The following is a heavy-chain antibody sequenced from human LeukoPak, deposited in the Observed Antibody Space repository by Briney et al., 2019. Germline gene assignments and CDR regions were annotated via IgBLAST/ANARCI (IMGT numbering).Heavy chain of an antibody. V-gene: IGHV4-59*12. J-gene: IGHJ4*02. CDR1: GGSISSYY. CDR3: ARGPLTGYYDFDY. Sequence: PSETLSLTCTVSGGSISSYYWSWIRQPPGKGLEWIGYIYYSGSTNYNPSLKSRVTISVDTSKNQFSLKLSSVTAADTAVYYCARGPLTGYYDFDYWGQGTLVTVSS. CDR2: IYYSGST. D-gene: IGHD3-9*01.